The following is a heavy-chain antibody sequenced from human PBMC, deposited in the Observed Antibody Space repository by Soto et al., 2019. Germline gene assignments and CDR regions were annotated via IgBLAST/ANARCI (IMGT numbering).Heavy chain of an antibody. Sequence: PAGSLTLFCAATLFTFSSYNMSWVRQAPGKGLEWVSGISDGGGSTYYADSVKGRFTVSRDNSKNTLYLQVNSLRAEDTAVYYCARTPPYCSSTSCYIDYWGQGTLVNVSS. CDR2: ISDGGGST. V-gene: IGHV3-23*01. CDR3: ARTPPYCSSTSCYIDY. CDR1: LFTFSSYN. D-gene: IGHD2-2*02. J-gene: IGHJ4*02.